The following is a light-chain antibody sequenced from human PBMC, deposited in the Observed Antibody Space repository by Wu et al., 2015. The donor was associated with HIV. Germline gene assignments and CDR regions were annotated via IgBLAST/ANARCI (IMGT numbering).Light chain of an antibody. CDR1: QSVSSN. CDR3: QQYGSSPWT. Sequence: TLSCRASQSVSSNLAXYQQKPRPGSHGSSSMVRSDQGRLVSQARFSGSGSGTEFTLTISSMQSEDFAVYYCQQYGSSPWTFGQGTKVEIK. CDR2: VRS. V-gene: IGKV3-15*01. J-gene: IGKJ1*01.